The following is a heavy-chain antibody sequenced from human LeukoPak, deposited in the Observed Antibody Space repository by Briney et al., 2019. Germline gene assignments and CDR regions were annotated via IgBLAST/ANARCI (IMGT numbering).Heavy chain of an antibody. D-gene: IGHD6-19*01. V-gene: IGHV4-4*07. CDR2: VYTSGTT. J-gene: IGHJ4*02. CDR3: ARDQWNALIPIDH. Sequence: PSETLSLACTVSGGSISGYFWTWIRQPAGKELEWIGRVYTSGTTYYNPSLESRVTISLDTFNNQFSLRVTSVTAADTAIYYCARDQWNALIPIDHWGQGTLVTVSS. CDR1: GGSISGYF.